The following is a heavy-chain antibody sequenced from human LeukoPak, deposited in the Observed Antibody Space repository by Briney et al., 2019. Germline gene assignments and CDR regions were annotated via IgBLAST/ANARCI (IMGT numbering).Heavy chain of an antibody. Sequence: SVKVSCKASRGTFSRYAISWVRQAPGHGLEWMGGMIPIFGTANYAQKFQGRVTITADESTSTAYMEVSSLRSEDTAVYYCARAYSGYDFFDYWGQGILVTVSS. CDR1: RGTFSRYA. V-gene: IGHV1-69*13. CDR3: ARAYSGYDFFDY. J-gene: IGHJ4*02. CDR2: MIPIFGTA. D-gene: IGHD5-12*01.